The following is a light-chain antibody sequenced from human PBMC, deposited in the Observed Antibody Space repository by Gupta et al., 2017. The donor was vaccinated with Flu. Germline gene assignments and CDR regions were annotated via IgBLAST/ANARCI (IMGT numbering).Light chain of an antibody. CDR2: HSD. V-gene: IGLV1-44*01. CDR3: EAWEEGLSGHVV. Sequence: QSVLTQPPSASGTPGQRVTISCSGGFSTIGSNTVNCYQQPPETAPRLLIYHSDKRPSGAPERFSGSNSGTSAAIAISRLQSEEEADYYCEAWEEGLSGHVVFGGGTKLTVL. J-gene: IGLJ2*01. CDR1: FSTIGSNT.